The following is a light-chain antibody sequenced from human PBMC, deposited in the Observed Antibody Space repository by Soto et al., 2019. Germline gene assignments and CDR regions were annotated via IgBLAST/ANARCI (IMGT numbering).Light chain of an antibody. Sequence: EIIITPSSAPLSVSPGGRATLSCRASQSVSSNLAWYQQKPGQAPRLLIYGASTRATGIPARFSGSGSGTEFTLTISSLQSEDFAVYYCQQYNNWPITFGQGTRLEIK. CDR2: GAS. CDR1: QSVSSN. V-gene: IGKV3-15*01. J-gene: IGKJ5*01. CDR3: QQYNNWPIT.